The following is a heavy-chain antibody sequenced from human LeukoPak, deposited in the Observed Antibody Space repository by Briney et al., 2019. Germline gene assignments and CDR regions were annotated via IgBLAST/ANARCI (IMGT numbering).Heavy chain of an antibody. Sequence: GGSLRLSCAASGFTFSSYWMSWVRQAPGKGLEWVSYISSSGTIYYADSVKVRFTISRDNAKNSLYLQMNSLRAEDTAVYYCARDQGNWNIDYWGQGTLVTVSS. V-gene: IGHV3-48*04. CDR1: GFTFSSYW. J-gene: IGHJ4*02. CDR3: ARDQGNWNIDY. D-gene: IGHD1/OR15-1a*01. CDR2: ISSSGTI.